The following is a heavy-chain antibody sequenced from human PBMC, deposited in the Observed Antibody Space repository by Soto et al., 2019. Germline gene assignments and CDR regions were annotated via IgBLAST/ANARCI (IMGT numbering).Heavy chain of an antibody. CDR1: GGSVSSGSYY. D-gene: IGHD3-16*01. V-gene: IGHV4-61*01. J-gene: IGHJ4*02. CDR3: ATLFGGVKSPVG. CDR2: IYYSGST. Sequence: QVQLQESGPGLVKPSETLSLTCTVSGGSVSSGSYYWSWIRQPPGKGLEWIGYIYYSGSTNYNPTHNRRLSISADTSKNQFSLKLSSVTAAYTAVYYCATLFGGVKSPVGWVQGSLVTVSS.